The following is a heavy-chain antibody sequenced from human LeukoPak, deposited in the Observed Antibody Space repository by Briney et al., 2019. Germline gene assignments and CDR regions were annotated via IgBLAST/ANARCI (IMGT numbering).Heavy chain of an antibody. CDR1: GYTFSGNW. D-gene: IGHD2-2*01. Sequence: ASVKVSCKASGYTFSGNWIHWVRQAPGQGLEWMGIINPNDGMTSYAQRFQGRVTLTSDMSTSSVYMELSSLKSDDTAVYYCARDHSNSRTWWFDPWGQGTLVTVSS. J-gene: IGHJ5*02. CDR3: ARDHSNSRTWWFDP. V-gene: IGHV1-46*01. CDR2: INPNDGMT.